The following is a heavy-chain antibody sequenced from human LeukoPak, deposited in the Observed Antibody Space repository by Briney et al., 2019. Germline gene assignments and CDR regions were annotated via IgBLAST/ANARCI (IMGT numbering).Heavy chain of an antibody. CDR1: GFNFRDDW. V-gene: IGHV3-74*01. J-gene: IGHJ4*02. D-gene: IGHD1-7*01. CDR3: VRDAPGTTPFDH. Sequence: PGGSLRLSCGASGFNFRDDWMQGVRQAPGKGLVWLSGITVNGDDTGYAGSVRGRFTISRDNDKNTLYLEVRSLRAEATAVYYCVRDAPGTTPFDHWGQGPLVTVSS. CDR2: ITVNGDDT.